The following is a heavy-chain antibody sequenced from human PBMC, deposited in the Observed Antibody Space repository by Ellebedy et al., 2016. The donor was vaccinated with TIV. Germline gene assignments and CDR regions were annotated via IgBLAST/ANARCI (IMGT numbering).Heavy chain of an antibody. Sequence: GESLKISCAASGFTFSSYAMSWVRQAPGKGLEWVSAISGSGAGTYYADCVKGRFTISRDNSKYTLYLQMNSLRAEDTAVFYCAKESGAGYNHFDYWGQGTLVTVSS. J-gene: IGHJ4*02. V-gene: IGHV3-23*01. D-gene: IGHD5-24*01. CDR2: ISGSGAGT. CDR3: AKESGAGYNHFDY. CDR1: GFTFSSYA.